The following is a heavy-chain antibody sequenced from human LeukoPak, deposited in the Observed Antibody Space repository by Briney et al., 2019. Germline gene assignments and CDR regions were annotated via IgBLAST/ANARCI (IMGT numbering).Heavy chain of an antibody. D-gene: IGHD6-19*01. J-gene: IGHJ6*03. CDR2: INHSGST. CDR1: GGSFSGYY. CDR3: ARDFSASRGYYFYMDV. V-gene: IGHV4-34*01. Sequence: SETLSLTCAVYGGSFSGYYWSWIRQPPGKGLEWIGEINHSGSTNYNPSLKSRVTISVDTSKNQFSLKLSSVTAADTAVYYCARDFSASRGYYFYMDVWGKGTTVTVSS.